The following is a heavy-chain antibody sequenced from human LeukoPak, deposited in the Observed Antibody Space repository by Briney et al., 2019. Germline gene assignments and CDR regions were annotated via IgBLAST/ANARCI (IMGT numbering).Heavy chain of an antibody. CDR3: ARGQLATAMGRDYFDY. CDR2: IYTSGST. Sequence: SETLSLTCTVSGGFIGTYYWSWIRQPAGKGLEWIGRIYTSGSTNYNPSLKSRVSMAVDTSKNQFSLKLTSVTAADAAVYYCARGQLATAMGRDYFDYWGQGTVVTVSS. V-gene: IGHV4-4*07. CDR1: GGFIGTYY. D-gene: IGHD5-18*01. J-gene: IGHJ4*02.